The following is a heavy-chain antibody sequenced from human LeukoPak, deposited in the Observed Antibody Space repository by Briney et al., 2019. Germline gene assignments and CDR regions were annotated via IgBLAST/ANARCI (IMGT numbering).Heavy chain of an antibody. J-gene: IGHJ4*02. CDR1: GYTFTSFD. CDR2: MNPNSGNT. V-gene: IGHV1-8*01. D-gene: IGHD3-10*01. Sequence: ASVKVSCKASGYTFTSFDINWVRQATGQGLEWMGWMNPNSGNTGSAQKFQGRITMTRNTSITTAYMELSSLRSDDTAVYYCARESGFYASGSRFWGQGTLVIVSS. CDR3: ARESGFYASGSRF.